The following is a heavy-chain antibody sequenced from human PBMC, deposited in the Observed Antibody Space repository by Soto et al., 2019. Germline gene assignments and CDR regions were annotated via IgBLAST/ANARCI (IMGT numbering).Heavy chain of an antibody. CDR2: IIPIFGTA. J-gene: IGHJ4*02. Sequence: SVKVSCKASGGTFSSYAISWVRQAPGQGLEWMGGIIPIFGTANYAQKLQGRVTMTTDTSTSTAYMELRSLRSDDTAVYYCARDWFGVDYWGQGTLVTVSS. CDR3: ARDWFGVDY. CDR1: GGTFSSYA. V-gene: IGHV1-69*05. D-gene: IGHD3-16*01.